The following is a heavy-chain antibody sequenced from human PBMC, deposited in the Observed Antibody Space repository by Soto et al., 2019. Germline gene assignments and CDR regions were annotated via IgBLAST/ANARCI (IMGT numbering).Heavy chain of an antibody. CDR2: INPNSGGT. CDR1: GYTFTGYY. Sequence: GASVKVSCKASGYTFTGYYMHWVRQAPGQGLEWMGWINPNSGGTNYAQKFQGWVTMTRDTSISTAYMELSRLRSDDTAVYYCARLKGGTHDAFDIWGQGTMVTVSS. V-gene: IGHV1-2*04. J-gene: IGHJ3*02. D-gene: IGHD1-1*01. CDR3: ARLKGGTHDAFDI.